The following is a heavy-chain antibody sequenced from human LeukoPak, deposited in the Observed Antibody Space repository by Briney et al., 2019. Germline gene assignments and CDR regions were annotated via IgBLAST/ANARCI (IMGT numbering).Heavy chain of an antibody. CDR2: IIPIFATP. Sequence: SVKVSCKASGYTFTSYGISWVRQAPRQGLEWMGGIIPIFATPNYAQKFQGRVTITADESTSTAYMELSSLKSDDTAIYYCARGVGRYDILTGRLDYWGQGTLVTVSS. D-gene: IGHD3-9*01. V-gene: IGHV1-69*13. J-gene: IGHJ4*02. CDR1: GYTFTSYG. CDR3: ARGVGRYDILTGRLDY.